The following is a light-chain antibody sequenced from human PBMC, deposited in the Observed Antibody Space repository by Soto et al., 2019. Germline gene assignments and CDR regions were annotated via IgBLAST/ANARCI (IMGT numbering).Light chain of an antibody. V-gene: IGKV3-15*01. CDR2: GAS. CDR1: QSVSGSY. CDR3: QQYNNWLT. Sequence: EIVLTQSPGTLSLSPGERATLSCRASQSVSGSYLAWYQQKPGQAPRLLIYGASTRATGIPARFSGSGSGTEFTLTISSLQSEGFAVYYCQQYNNWLTFGGGTKVDIK. J-gene: IGKJ4*01.